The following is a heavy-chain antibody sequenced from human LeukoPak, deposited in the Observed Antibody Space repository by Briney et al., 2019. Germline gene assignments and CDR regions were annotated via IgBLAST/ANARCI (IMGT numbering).Heavy chain of an antibody. CDR2: ISYDGSNK. CDR1: GFTFSSYA. J-gene: IGHJ4*02. CDR3: AKDPPGGGYFDY. V-gene: IGHV3-30-3*01. Sequence: GGSLRLSCAASGFTFSSYAMHWVRQAPGKGLEWVAVISYDGSNKYYADSVKGRFTISRDNSKNTLYLQMNSLRAEDTAVYYCAKDPPGGGYFDYWGQGTLVTVSS. D-gene: IGHD3-10*01.